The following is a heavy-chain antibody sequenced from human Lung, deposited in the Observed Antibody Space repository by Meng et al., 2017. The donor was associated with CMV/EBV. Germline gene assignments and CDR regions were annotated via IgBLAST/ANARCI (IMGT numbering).Heavy chain of an antibody. CDR1: CVSVNCPNYY. CDR2: ISYSGST. J-gene: IGHJ4*02. D-gene: IGHD1-26*01. V-gene: IGHV4-61*01. Sequence: CIVSCVSVNCPNYYWSWIRQSPGKGLEWIGYISYSGSTTYNPSLNSRVTIAMDKSKNQFSLNLFSLTPADSALYYCARQWAGSSFDYWGQGALVTVSS. CDR3: ARQWAGSSFDY.